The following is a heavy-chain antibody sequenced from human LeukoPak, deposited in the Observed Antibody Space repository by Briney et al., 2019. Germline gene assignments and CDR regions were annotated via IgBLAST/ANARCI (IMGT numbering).Heavy chain of an antibody. CDR3: ASVRYSGHEPFDF. Sequence: ASVKVSCKASGYTIIDYFMHWVRQAPGQGLEWMGWINPNTNGINYAQKFQGRVIMTRDTSINTAYMELRSLTSDDTAIYYCASVRYSGHEPFDFWGQGTLVTVST. CDR2: INPNTNGI. CDR1: GYTIIDYF. D-gene: IGHD5-12*01. J-gene: IGHJ4*02. V-gene: IGHV1-2*02.